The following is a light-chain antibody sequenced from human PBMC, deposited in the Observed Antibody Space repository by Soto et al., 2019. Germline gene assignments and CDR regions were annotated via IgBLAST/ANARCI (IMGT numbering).Light chain of an antibody. J-gene: IGKJ4*01. V-gene: IGKV3-20*01. Sequence: EMVLTQSPGTLSLSPGERATLSCRASQSVSSSYLAWYQQKPGQAPRLLIYGASSRTTGIPDRFSGSGSGTYFPLTIRRLEPEDFAVCDCQYNGSPTPELTFGGGTKVEIK. CDR3: QYNGSPTPELT. CDR1: QSVSSSY. CDR2: GAS.